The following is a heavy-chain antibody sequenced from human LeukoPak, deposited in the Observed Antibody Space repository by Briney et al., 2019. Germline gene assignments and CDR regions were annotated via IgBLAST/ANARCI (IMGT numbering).Heavy chain of an antibody. CDR1: GGSISGSSYY. CDR3: ARGNQQLVPYYFDY. Sequence: SETLSLTCTVSGGSISGSSYYWGWIRQPPGKGLEWIVSIYYSGSTYYNPSLKSRVTISVDTSKNQFSLKLSSVTAADTAVYYCARGNQQLVPYYFDYWGQGTLVTVSS. D-gene: IGHD6-13*01. CDR2: IYYSGST. V-gene: IGHV4-39*07. J-gene: IGHJ4*02.